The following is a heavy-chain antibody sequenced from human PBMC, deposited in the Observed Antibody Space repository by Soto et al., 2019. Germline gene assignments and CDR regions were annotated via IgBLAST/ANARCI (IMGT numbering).Heavy chain of an antibody. D-gene: IGHD5-12*01. CDR2: IYYSGST. J-gene: IGHJ4*02. V-gene: IGHV4-39*01. Sequence: QLQLQESGPGLVKPSETLSLTCTVSGGSISSSSYYWGWIRQPPGKGLEWIGSIYYSGSTYYNPSLKSRVTISVDTSKNQFSLKLSSVTAADTAVYYCARQGRDGYNFGGPYFDYWGQGTLVTVSS. CDR3: ARQGRDGYNFGGPYFDY. CDR1: GGSISSSSYY.